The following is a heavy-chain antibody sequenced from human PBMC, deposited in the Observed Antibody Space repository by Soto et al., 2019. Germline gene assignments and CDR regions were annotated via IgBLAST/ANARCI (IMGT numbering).Heavy chain of an antibody. D-gene: IGHD6-19*01. V-gene: IGHV3-48*02. CDR2: ITSDTKTI. CDR1: GFRFSIYS. Sequence: EVRLVESGGALVQRGGSLTLSCAASGFRFSIYSMNWVRQAPAKGLEWSAYITSDTKTIKYAESVKGRFTISRDNAKNSVYLQMNNLSDEDPAVYYCARSVEGHFDYWGQGTVVTVSS. CDR3: ARSVEGHFDY. J-gene: IGHJ4*02.